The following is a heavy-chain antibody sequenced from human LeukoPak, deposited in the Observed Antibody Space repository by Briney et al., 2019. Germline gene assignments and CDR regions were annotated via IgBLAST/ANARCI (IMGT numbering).Heavy chain of an antibody. CDR1: GFTFSSYA. D-gene: IGHD6-13*01. Sequence: PGGSLRLSCAASGFTFSSYAMHWVRQAPGKGLEWVAVISYDGSNKYYADSVKGRFTISRDNSKNTLYLQMNSLRAEDTAVYYCARDRGIAAAGSAFDIWGQGTMVTVSS. J-gene: IGHJ3*02. CDR3: ARDRGIAAAGSAFDI. CDR2: ISYDGSNK. V-gene: IGHV3-30-3*01.